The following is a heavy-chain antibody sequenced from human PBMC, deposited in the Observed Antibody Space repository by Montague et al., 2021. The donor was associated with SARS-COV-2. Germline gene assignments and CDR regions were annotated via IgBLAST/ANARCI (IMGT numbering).Heavy chain of an antibody. CDR1: GDSISDYY. Sequence: SETLSLTCTVSGDSISDYYWSWIRQPPGMGLEWIGYIFRSGATNYNPPLKSRVIISLDTSKSQFSLRLSSVTAADTAIYYCARPSRGSRYFFGVDDWGQGTTVTVSS. D-gene: IGHD3-10*01. CDR2: IFRSGAT. J-gene: IGHJ6*02. V-gene: IGHV4-59*01. CDR3: ARPSRGSRYFFGVDD.